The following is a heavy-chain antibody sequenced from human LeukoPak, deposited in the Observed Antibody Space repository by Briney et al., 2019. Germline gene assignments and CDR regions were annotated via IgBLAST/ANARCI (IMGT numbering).Heavy chain of an antibody. CDR3: ARAHDSSGTDAFDI. CDR2: INWNGGST. J-gene: IGHJ3*02. V-gene: IGHV3-20*04. Sequence: GGSLRLSCAASGFTFDDYGMSWVRQAPGKGLEWVSGINWNGGSTGYADSVKGRFTISRDNAKNSLYLQMNDLRAEDTALYYCARAHDSSGTDAFDIWGQGTMVTVSS. D-gene: IGHD3-22*01. CDR1: GFTFDDYG.